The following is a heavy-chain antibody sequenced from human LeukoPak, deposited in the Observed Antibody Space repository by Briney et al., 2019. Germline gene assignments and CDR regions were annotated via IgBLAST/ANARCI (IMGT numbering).Heavy chain of an antibody. V-gene: IGHV4-59*08. D-gene: IGHD5-12*01. CDR1: GGSISGYY. J-gene: IGHJ5*02. CDR2: IYYSGST. CDR3: ARHGYSGYYLSLP. Sequence: SETLSLTCTVCGGSISGYYWLWLRLPPGKGLEWFGYIYYSGSTSYNPSLKRRLTISLDTSKNQFSLKQSSVTAADTAVYYCARHGYSGYYLSLPWGQGTMVTVSS.